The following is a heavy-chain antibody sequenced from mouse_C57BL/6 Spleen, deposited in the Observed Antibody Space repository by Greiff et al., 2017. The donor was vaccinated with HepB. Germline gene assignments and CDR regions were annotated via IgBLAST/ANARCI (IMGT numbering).Heavy chain of an antibody. J-gene: IGHJ4*01. CDR2: ISDGGSYT. CDR1: GFTFSSYA. Sequence: EVKLVESGGGLVKPGGSLKLSCAASGFTFSSYAMSWVRQTPEKRLEWVATISDGGSYTYYTDNVKGRFTISRDNAKNNLYLQMSHLKSEDTAMYYCASNYDYDEDYAIDYWGQGTSVTVSS. V-gene: IGHV5-4*03. D-gene: IGHD2-4*01. CDR3: ASNYDYDEDYAIDY.